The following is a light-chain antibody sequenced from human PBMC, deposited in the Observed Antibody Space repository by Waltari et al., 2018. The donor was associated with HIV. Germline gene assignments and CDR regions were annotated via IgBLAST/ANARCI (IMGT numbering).Light chain of an antibody. CDR2: DES. Sequence: EIVLTQSPATLSLSPGERATLSCRASQSISTYLAWYQKKLGQAPRLLIYDESKRATGIPARFSGSGSGTDFTLTISSLEPEDFAVYYCQHRKEWPPGASFGPGTKVDVK. CDR3: QHRKEWPPGAS. J-gene: IGKJ3*01. V-gene: IGKV3-11*01. CDR1: QSISTY.